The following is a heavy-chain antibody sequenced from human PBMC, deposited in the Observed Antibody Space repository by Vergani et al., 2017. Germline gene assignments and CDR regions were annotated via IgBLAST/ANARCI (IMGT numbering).Heavy chain of an antibody. CDR2: IYHSGST. CDR3: AGESDDIVVVPAAIRQDY. D-gene: IGHD2-2*02. J-gene: IGHJ4*02. CDR1: GYSISSGYY. V-gene: IGHV4-38-2*02. Sequence: QVQLQESGPGLVKPSETLSLTCTVSGYSISSGYYWGWIRQPPGKGLEWIGSIYHSGSTYYNPSLKRRVTISVDTSKNQFSLKLTSVTAADTAVYYCAGESDDIVVVPAAIRQDYWGQGTLVTVSS.